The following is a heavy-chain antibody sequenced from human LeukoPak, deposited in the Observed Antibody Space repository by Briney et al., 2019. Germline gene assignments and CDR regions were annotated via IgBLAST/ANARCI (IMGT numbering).Heavy chain of an antibody. CDR2: ISYDGSNK. V-gene: IGHV3-30*04. D-gene: IGHD2-21*02. J-gene: IGHJ4*02. CDR3: ARSRVTADFDY. CDR1: GFTFSSYA. Sequence: LTGGSLRLSCAASGFTFSSYAMHWVRQAPGKGLEWVAVISYDGSNKYYADSVKGRFTISRDNSKNTLYLQMNSLRAEDTAVYYCARSRVTADFDYWGPGTLVTVSS.